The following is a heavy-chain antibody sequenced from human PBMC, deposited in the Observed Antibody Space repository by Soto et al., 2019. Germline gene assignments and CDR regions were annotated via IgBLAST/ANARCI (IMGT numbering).Heavy chain of an antibody. J-gene: IGHJ4*02. V-gene: IGHV1-69*04. CDR2: IIPILGIA. D-gene: IGHD2-2*01. CDR3: ARDGVPGYCSSTSCYYAHDY. Sequence: GASVKVSCTDSGGTYSSYTISWVRQAPGQGLEWMGRIIPILGIANYAQKFQGRVTITADKSTSTAYMELSSLRSEDTAVYYCARDGVPGYCSSTSCYYAHDYWGQGTLVTVSS. CDR1: GGTYSSYT.